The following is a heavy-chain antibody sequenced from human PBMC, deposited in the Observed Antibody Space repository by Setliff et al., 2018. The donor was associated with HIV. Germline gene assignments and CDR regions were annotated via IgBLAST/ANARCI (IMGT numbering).Heavy chain of an antibody. V-gene: IGHV3-30*02. D-gene: IGHD3-22*01. CDR3: AKSITMIVVVDY. CDR2: IRYDGSNK. J-gene: IGHJ4*02. CDR1: GFTFSSYG. Sequence: GGSLRLSCAASGFTFSSYGMHWVRQAPGKGLEWVAFIRYDGSNKYYADSLKGRFTISRDNSKNTLYLQMNSLRAEDTAVYYCAKSITMIVVVDYWGQGTLVTVSS.